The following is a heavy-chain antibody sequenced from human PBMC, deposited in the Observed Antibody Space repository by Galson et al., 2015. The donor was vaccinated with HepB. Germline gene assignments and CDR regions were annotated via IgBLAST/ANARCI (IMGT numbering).Heavy chain of an antibody. D-gene: IGHD2-2*01. V-gene: IGHV1-2*02. J-gene: IGHJ4*02. CDR2: INPNSGGT. Sequence: WVRQAPGQGLEWMGCINPNSGGTNYAQTFQGRVTMTRDTSISTAYMELSRLTSDDTAEYYCARKGRVVPATTFDYWGQGTLVTVSS. CDR3: ARKGRVVPATTFDY.